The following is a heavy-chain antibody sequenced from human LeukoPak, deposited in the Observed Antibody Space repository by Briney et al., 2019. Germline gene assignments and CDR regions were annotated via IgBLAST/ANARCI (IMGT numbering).Heavy chain of an antibody. V-gene: IGHV3-30*04. CDR1: GFTFSSYA. CDR2: ISYDGSNK. Sequence: GGSLRLSCTASGFTFSSYAMHWVRQAPGKGLEWVAVISYDGSNKYYADSVKGRFTISRDNSKNTLYLQMNSLRAEDTAVYYCARGGHIAARALNYWGQGTLVTVSS. J-gene: IGHJ4*02. D-gene: IGHD6-6*01. CDR3: ARGGHIAARALNY.